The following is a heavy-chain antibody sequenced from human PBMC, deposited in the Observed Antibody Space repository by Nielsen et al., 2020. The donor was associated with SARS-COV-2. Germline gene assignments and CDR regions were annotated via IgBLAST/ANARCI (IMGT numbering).Heavy chain of an antibody. D-gene: IGHD3-22*01. J-gene: IGHJ4*02. CDR2: ISWNSGSI. V-gene: IGHV3-9*01. CDR3: AKEGFFNDYDSSGYYFDY. Sequence: GGSLRLSCAASGFTFDDYAMHWVRQAPGKGLEWVSGISWNSGSIGYADSVKGRFTISRDNAKNSLYLQMNSLRAEDTALYYCAKEGFFNDYDSSGYYFDYWGQGTLVTVSS. CDR1: GFTFDDYA.